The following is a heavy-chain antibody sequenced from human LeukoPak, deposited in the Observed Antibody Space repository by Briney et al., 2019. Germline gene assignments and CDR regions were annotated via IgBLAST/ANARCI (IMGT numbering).Heavy chain of an antibody. V-gene: IGHV3-21*01. J-gene: IGHJ4*02. D-gene: IGHD3-22*01. Sequence: GGSLRLSCAASGFTFSSYSMNWVRQAPGKGLEWVSSISSSSSYIYYADSVKGRFTISRDNAKNSLYLQMNSLRAEDTAVYYCARDHYDSSGYFDYWGQGTLVTVSS. CDR3: ARDHYDSSGYFDY. CDR1: GFTFSSYS. CDR2: ISSSSSYI.